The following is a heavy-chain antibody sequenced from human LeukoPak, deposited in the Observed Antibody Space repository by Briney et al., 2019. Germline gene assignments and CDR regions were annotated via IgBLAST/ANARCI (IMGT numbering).Heavy chain of an antibody. CDR1: GLTVSSNY. CDR2: INHSGST. CDR3: ARGGLYCSGGSCSLWFDP. J-gene: IGHJ5*02. D-gene: IGHD2-15*01. Sequence: GSLRLSCAASGLTVSSNYMSWVRQPPGKGLEWIGEINHSGSTNYNPSLKSRVTISVDTSKNQFSLKLSSVTAADTAVYYCARGGLYCSGGSCSLWFDPWGQGTLVTVPS. V-gene: IGHV4-34*01.